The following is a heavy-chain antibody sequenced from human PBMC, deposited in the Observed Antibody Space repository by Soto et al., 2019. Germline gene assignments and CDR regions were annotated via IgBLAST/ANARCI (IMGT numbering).Heavy chain of an antibody. J-gene: IGHJ4*02. CDR2: IYHSGST. Sequence: PSETLSLTCAVYGGSFSGYYWRWMRQPPGKGLEWIGEIYHSGSTNYNPSLKSRVTISVDKSKNQFSLKLSSVTAADTAVYYCARAGEYSDYLRYFDYWGQGTLVTVSS. CDR3: ARAGEYSDYLRYFDY. D-gene: IGHD4-17*01. CDR1: GGSFSGYY. V-gene: IGHV4-34*01.